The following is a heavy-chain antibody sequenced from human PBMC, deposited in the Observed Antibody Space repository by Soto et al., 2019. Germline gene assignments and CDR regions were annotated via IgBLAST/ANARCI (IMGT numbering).Heavy chain of an antibody. CDR3: ARHKYHSSGPSAY. J-gene: IGHJ4*02. CDR1: GYSFTSYW. V-gene: IGHV5-51*01. Sequence: GESLKISCKGSGYSFTSYWIGWVRQMPGKGLEWMGIIYPGDSDTRYSPSFQGQVTISADKSISTAYLQWSSLKAADTAVYYCARHKYHSSGPSAYWGQGTLVTVSS. CDR2: IYPGDSDT. D-gene: IGHD3-22*01.